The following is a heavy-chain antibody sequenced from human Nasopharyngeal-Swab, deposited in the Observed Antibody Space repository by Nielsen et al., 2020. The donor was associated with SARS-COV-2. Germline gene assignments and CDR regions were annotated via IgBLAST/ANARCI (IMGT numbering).Heavy chain of an antibody. V-gene: IGHV4-34*01. CDR2: INHSGST. Sequence: WIHQPPGKGLEWIGEINHSGSTNYNPSLKSRVTISVDTSKNQFSLKLSSVTAADTAVYYCAGLHIVAVKAFDIWGQGTMVTVSS. J-gene: IGHJ3*02. D-gene: IGHD2-21*01. CDR3: AGLHIVAVKAFDI.